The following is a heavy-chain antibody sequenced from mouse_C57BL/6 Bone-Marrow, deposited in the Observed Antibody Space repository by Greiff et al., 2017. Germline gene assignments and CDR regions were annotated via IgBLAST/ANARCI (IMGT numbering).Heavy chain of an antibody. CDR3: ARGLLPYAMDY. CDR1: GFTFSSYA. J-gene: IGHJ4*01. Sequence: EVMLVESGGGLVKPGGSLKLSCAASGFTFSSYAMSWVRQTPEKRLEWVATISDGGSYTYYPDNVKGRFTISRDNAKNNLYLQMSHLKSEETAMYYCARGLLPYAMDYWGQGTSVTVSS. V-gene: IGHV5-4*03. CDR2: ISDGGSYT. D-gene: IGHD2-3*01.